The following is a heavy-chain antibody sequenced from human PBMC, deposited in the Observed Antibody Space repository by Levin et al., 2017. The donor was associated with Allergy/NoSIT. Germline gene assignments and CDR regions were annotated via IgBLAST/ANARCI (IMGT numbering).Heavy chain of an antibody. CDR2: IRNIGGTI. CDR1: GFTFSDYY. J-gene: IGHJ4*02. Sequence: LSLTCVASGFTFSDYYMSWIRQPPGKGLEWVSYIRNIGGTIYYADSVKGRFTISRDNTKNSLYLQMNSLRAEDTAVYYCATAACSSTSCYTGAFDYWGQGTLVSVSS. V-gene: IGHV3-11*01. CDR3: ATAACSSTSCYTGAFDY. D-gene: IGHD2-2*02.